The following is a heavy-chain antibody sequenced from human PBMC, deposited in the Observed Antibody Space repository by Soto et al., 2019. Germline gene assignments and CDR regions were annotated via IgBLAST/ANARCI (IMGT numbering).Heavy chain of an antibody. CDR1: GYTFTGYY. CDR3: ARDRVPAASLRDYYYYGMDV. V-gene: IGHV1-2*04. D-gene: IGHD2-2*01. Sequence: QVQLVQSGAEVKKPGASVKVSCKASGYTFTGYYMHWVRQAPGQGLEWMGWINPNSGGTNYAQKVQGWVTMTRDTSISTAYMELSRLRSDDTAVYYCARDRVPAASLRDYYYYGMDVWGQGTTVTVSS. CDR2: INPNSGGT. J-gene: IGHJ6*02.